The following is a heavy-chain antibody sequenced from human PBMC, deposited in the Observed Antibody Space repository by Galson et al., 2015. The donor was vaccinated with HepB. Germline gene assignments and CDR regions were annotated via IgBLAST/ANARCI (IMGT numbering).Heavy chain of an antibody. J-gene: IGHJ6*02. CDR3: AREQLAVGYYYYGMDV. V-gene: IGHV1-18*04. D-gene: IGHD6-6*01. CDR1: GYTFTSYG. Sequence: SVKVSCKASGYTFTSYGISWVRQAPGQGLEWMGWISAYNGNTNYAQKLQGRVTMTTDTSTSTAYMELRSLRSDDTAVYYCAREQLAVGYYYYGMDVWGQGTTVTVSS. CDR2: ISAYNGNT.